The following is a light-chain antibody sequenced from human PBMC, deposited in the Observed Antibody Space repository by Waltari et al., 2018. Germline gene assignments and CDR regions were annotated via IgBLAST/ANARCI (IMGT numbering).Light chain of an antibody. CDR2: KAS. J-gene: IGKJ5*01. Sequence: TCRASQSSSSWLAWYQQKPGKAPSLLIYKASNLESGVPARFSGSGSGTEFTLTISSLQPDDFSTYYCQQYHISPITFGQGSRLEIK. CDR1: QSSSSW. V-gene: IGKV1-5*03. CDR3: QQYHISPIT.